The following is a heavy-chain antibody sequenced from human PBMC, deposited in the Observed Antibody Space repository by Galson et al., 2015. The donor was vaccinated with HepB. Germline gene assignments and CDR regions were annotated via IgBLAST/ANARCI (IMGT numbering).Heavy chain of an antibody. D-gene: IGHD6-13*01. CDR2: TYYRSKWYN. J-gene: IGHJ4*02. V-gene: IGHV6-1*01. CDR3: ARTAPYSSSAYYFDY. Sequence: CAISGDSVSSNSAAWNWIRQSPSRGLEWLGRTYYRSKWYNDYAVSVKSRTTINPDTSKNQFSLQLNSVTPEDTAVYYCARTAPYSSSAYYFDYWGQGTLVTVSS. CDR1: GDSVSSNSAA.